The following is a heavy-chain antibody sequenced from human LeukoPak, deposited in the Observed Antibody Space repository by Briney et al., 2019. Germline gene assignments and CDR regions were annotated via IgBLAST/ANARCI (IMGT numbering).Heavy chain of an antibody. D-gene: IGHD5-24*01. V-gene: IGHV4-61*08. CDR2: IYYSGST. CDR3: ARGGDGYNYIDY. J-gene: IGHJ4*02. CDR1: GDSISSGGYY. Sequence: SETLSLTCTVSGDSISSGGYYWSWIRQHPGKGLEWIGYIYYSGSTNYNPSLKSRVTISIDTSKNQFSLRLTSMTAADTAVYYCARGGDGYNYIDYWGQGTLVTVSS.